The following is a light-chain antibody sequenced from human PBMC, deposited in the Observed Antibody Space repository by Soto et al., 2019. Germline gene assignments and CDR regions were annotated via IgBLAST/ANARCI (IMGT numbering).Light chain of an antibody. V-gene: IGKV3-20*01. CDR2: GAS. CDR1: QSVSSSY. Sequence: EIVLTQSPGTLSLSPGERATLSCRASQSVSSSYLAWYQQKPGQAPRLLIYGASSRATGIPDRFSASGSGTDFTLSISRLEPEDFAVFYCQQYGISPYTLGQGTKLEMK. CDR3: QQYGISPYT. J-gene: IGKJ2*01.